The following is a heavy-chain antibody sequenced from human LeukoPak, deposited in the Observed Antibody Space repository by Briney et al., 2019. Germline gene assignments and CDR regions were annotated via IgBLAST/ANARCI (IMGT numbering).Heavy chain of an antibody. V-gene: IGHV4-59*01. D-gene: IGHD3-10*01. CDR1: GGSISSYF. CDR3: ARAYNYGSGSYSAFPY. J-gene: IGHJ4*02. CDR2: IYYSGST. Sequence: SETLSLTCTVSGGSISSYFWSWIRQPPGKGLEWIGYIYYSGSTNYNYNPSLKSRVTLSVDTSKNHFSLKLSSVTAADTAVYYCARAYNYGSGSYSAFPYWGQGTLVTVSS.